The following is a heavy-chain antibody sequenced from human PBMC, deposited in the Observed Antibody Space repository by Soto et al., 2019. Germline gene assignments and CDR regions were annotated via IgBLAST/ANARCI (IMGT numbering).Heavy chain of an antibody. CDR2: INHSGST. Sequence: SETLSLTCAVYGGSFSGYYWSWIRQPPGKGLEWIGEINHSGSTNYNPSLKSRVAISVDTSKNQFSLKLSSVTAADTAVYYCARWNLSSSWGYYYYYGMDVWGQGTTVTVSS. CDR1: GGSFSGYY. J-gene: IGHJ6*02. CDR3: ARWNLSSSWGYYYYYGMDV. D-gene: IGHD6-13*01. V-gene: IGHV4-34*01.